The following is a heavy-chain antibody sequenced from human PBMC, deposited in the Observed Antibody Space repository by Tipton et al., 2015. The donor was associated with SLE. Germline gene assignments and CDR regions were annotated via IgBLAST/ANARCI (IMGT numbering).Heavy chain of an antibody. Sequence: QLVQSGAEVKKPGASVKVSCKASGYSFTSYGISWVRQAPGQGLEWMGWINPNSGDTNYAQKFQGRVSMTRDTSISTAYMELSSQRSDDTAVYYSARGGAHDELWNGYPKGQIDEWGEGTVVTVSS. CDR2: INPNSGDT. CDR3: ARGGAHDELWNGYPKGQIDE. V-gene: IGHV1-2*02. J-gene: IGHJ4*02. CDR1: GYSFTSYG. D-gene: IGHD3-3*01.